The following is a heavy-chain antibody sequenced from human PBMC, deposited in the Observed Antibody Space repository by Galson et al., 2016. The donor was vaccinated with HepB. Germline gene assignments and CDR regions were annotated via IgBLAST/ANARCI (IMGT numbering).Heavy chain of an antibody. CDR2: IDSSGHST. J-gene: IGHJ4*02. CDR3: AKDFGRFCDSGSCFPLDC. CDR1: EFTFSSYA. V-gene: IGHV3-23*01. D-gene: IGHD2-15*01. Sequence: SLRLSCAASEFTFSSYAMSWVRQAPGKGLEWVSAIDSSGHSTYYTDSVTGRFTISRDNSKNTLYLQMNSLRYEDTAVYYCAKDFGRFCDSGSCFPLDCWGPGTLVSVSS.